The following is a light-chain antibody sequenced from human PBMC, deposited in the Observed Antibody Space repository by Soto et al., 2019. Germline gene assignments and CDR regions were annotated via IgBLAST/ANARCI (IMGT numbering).Light chain of an antibody. CDR2: WAS. CDR3: QHYTTYSGT. Sequence: DIHMTQSPTTLSASVGDRVTITCRASQSISTWLAWYQQKPGKAPKLVIYWASSLESGVPSRFSGSGSGTEFTLTISSLQPDDFATYYCQHYTTYSGTFGPGTKVDIK. CDR1: QSISTW. V-gene: IGKV1-5*03. J-gene: IGKJ3*01.